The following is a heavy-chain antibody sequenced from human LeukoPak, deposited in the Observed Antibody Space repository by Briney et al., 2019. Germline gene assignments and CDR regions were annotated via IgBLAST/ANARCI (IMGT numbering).Heavy chain of an antibody. Sequence: GGSLRLSCAASGFTFSSYAMSWVRQAPGKGLEWVSAISGSGGSTYYTDSVKGRFTISRDNSKNTLYLQMNSLRAEDTAVYYCAKDRWGYCSSTSCYIFDYWGQGTLVTVSS. D-gene: IGHD2-2*02. CDR2: ISGSGGST. V-gene: IGHV3-23*01. CDR3: AKDRWGYCSSTSCYIFDY. J-gene: IGHJ4*02. CDR1: GFTFSSYA.